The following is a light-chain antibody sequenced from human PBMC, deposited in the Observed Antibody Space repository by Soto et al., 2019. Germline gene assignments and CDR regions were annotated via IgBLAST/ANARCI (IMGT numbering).Light chain of an antibody. CDR3: QQYNHWPGT. Sequence: EIMMTQSPATLSVSAGEGATLSCRASENVRGYLAWYQQKPGQAPRLLIHGASTRATGIPARFSGSGSGTEFSLTISSLQSEDFAIYYCQQYNHWPGTFGQGTKVEIK. CDR2: GAS. J-gene: IGKJ1*01. V-gene: IGKV3-15*01. CDR1: ENVRGY.